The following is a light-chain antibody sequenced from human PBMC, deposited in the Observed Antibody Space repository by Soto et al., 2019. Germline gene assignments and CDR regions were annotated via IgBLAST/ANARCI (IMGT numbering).Light chain of an antibody. V-gene: IGKV3-15*01. CDR2: GAS. CDR3: QQYTRWPIT. J-gene: IGKJ4*01. Sequence: QPRSSLSVYPGERATLSCRASQSVSSNLAWYQQKPGQAPSLLIYGASTRATGTPARFSGSGSGTEFTLTISSLQSEDFAVYYCQQYTRWPITFGGGTKLDI. CDR1: QSVSSN.